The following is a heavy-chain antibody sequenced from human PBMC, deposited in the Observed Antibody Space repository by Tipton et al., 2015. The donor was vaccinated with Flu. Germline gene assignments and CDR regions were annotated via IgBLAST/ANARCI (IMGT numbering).Heavy chain of an antibody. Sequence: TLSLTCTVFGVSISRSRYYWAWIRQSPGKGLEWIGSIYYSGSTYYNPSLRSRVTISVDTSRDQFSLKLNSVTATDTAVYYCARHGPQGGDPNWFDPWGLGTLVTVAA. CDR2: IYYSGST. J-gene: IGHJ5*02. CDR1: GVSISRSRYY. V-gene: IGHV4-39*01. D-gene: IGHD2-21*02. CDR3: ARHGPQGGDPNWFDP.